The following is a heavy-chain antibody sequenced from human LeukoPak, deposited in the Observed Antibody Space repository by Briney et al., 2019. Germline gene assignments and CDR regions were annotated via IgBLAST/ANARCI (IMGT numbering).Heavy chain of an antibody. D-gene: IGHD1-1*01. CDR3: ARGTSDARYYFDY. Sequence: PGGSLRLSCAASGFTVSSNYMGWVRQAPGKGLEWVSVIYSGGSTYYADSVKGRFTISRDNSKNTLYLQMNSLRAEDTALYYCARGTSDARYYFDYWGQGILVTVSS. J-gene: IGHJ4*02. CDR2: IYSGGST. V-gene: IGHV3-66*01. CDR1: GFTVSSNY.